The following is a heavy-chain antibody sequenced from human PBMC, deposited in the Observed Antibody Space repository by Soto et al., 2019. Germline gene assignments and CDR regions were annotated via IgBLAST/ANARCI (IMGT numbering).Heavy chain of an antibody. CDR3: ARQWLVRGKVDY. J-gene: IGHJ4*02. D-gene: IGHD6-19*01. CDR1: GGSFSGYY. Sequence: TSETLSLTCAVYGGSFSGYYWSWIRQPPGKGLEWIGEINHSGSTNYNPSLKSRVTISVDTSKNQFSLKLSSVTAADTAVYYCARQWLVRGKVDYWGQGTLVTVSS. CDR2: INHSGST. V-gene: IGHV4-34*01.